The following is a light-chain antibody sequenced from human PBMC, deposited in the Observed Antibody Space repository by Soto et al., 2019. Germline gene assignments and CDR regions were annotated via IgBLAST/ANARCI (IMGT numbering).Light chain of an antibody. CDR3: TSYVGNDIWV. CDR1: TSDVGAYKY. Sequence: QSALTQPPSASGSPGQSVTISCTGTTSDVGAYKYVSWYQQYPGKAPKLMIYEVTKRPSGVPDRFSGSKSGNTASLVVSGLQAEDEVDYYCTSYVGNDIWVFGGGTQLTVL. V-gene: IGLV2-8*01. CDR2: EVT. J-gene: IGLJ7*01.